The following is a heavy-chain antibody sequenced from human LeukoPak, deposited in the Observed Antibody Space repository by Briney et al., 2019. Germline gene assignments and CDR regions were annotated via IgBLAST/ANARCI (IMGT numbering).Heavy chain of an antibody. J-gene: IGHJ4*02. Sequence: GGSLRLSCAASGFTFSSYGMHWVRQAPGKGLEWVAFIRYDGSNKYYADSVKGRFTISRDNSKNTLYLQMNSLRAEDTAVYYCAIEKGSGYYQLDYWGQGTLVTVSS. CDR3: AIEKGSGYYQLDY. CDR1: GFTFSSYG. CDR2: IRYDGSNK. D-gene: IGHD3-3*01. V-gene: IGHV3-30*02.